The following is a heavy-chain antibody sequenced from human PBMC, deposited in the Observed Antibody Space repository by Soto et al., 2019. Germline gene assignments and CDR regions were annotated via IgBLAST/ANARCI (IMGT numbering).Heavy chain of an antibody. J-gene: IGHJ4*02. CDR2: IYWDDDK. V-gene: IGHV2-5*02. D-gene: IGHD6-19*01. CDR1: GFSLSTSGVA. Sequence: QITLKESGPTLVKPTQTLTLTCTFSGFSLSTSGVAVGWIRLPRGRALEWLALIYWDDDKRYSPSLNSRLSITKDSSKNQVVLTMTNMDPVDTATYYCAHRLSSGWYWIYWGQGTLVTVSS. CDR3: AHRLSSGWYWIY.